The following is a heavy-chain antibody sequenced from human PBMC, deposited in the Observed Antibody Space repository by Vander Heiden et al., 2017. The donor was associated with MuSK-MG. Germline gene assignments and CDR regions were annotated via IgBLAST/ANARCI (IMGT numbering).Heavy chain of an antibody. J-gene: IGHJ4*02. CDR1: GFTFSSYW. Sequence: EVQLVESGVRLVQPWGSLRLPCAASGFTFSSYWMSWVRQAPGKGLEWVANIKQDGSEKYYVDSVKGRFTISRDNAKNSLYLQMNSLRAEDTAVYYCARDQQWLVLSRDYWGQGTLVTVSS. CDR2: IKQDGSEK. V-gene: IGHV3-7*01. CDR3: ARDQQWLVLSRDY. D-gene: IGHD6-19*01.